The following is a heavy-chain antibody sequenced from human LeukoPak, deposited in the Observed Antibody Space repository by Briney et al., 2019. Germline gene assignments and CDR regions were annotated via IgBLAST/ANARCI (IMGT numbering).Heavy chain of an antibody. V-gene: IGHV6-1*01. D-gene: IGHD6-6*01. CDR1: GDSVSSNSAA. CDR3: ARYSSSSSGYYFDY. J-gene: IGHJ4*02. CDR2: TYYRSKWHN. Sequence: SQTLSLTCAISGDSVSSNSAAWNWISQSPSSGLEWLGRTYYRSKWHNDYSPSVKSRITVNSDTSKNQFSLKLSSVTAADTAVYYCARYSSSSSGYYFDYWGQGTLATVSS.